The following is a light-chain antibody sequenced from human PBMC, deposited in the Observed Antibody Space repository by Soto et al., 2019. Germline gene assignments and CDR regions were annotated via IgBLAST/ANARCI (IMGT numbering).Light chain of an antibody. Sequence: IVLTQSPGTLSLSPGERATLSCRASPSVSSSYLAWYQQKPGQAPRLLIYGASSRATGIPDRFSGSGSGKVFTLTISSREPEDFAVYYWQQYGRSPRWTGGEGTKVEIK. J-gene: IGKJ1*01. V-gene: IGKV3-20*01. CDR3: QQYGRSPRWT. CDR1: PSVSSSY. CDR2: GAS.